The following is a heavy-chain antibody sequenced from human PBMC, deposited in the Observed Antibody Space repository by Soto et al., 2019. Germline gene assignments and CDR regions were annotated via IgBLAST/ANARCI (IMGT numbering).Heavy chain of an antibody. V-gene: IGHV3-66*01. J-gene: IGHJ3*02. CDR2: VYSGGST. CDR3: ARAPALFGVISGAFDI. CDR1: GLTVSADY. D-gene: IGHD3-3*01. Sequence: PGECLKISCVASGLTVSADYMSWVRQAAGKGLEWVSVVYSGGSTYYADSVKGRFTVSRDSSENSLYLQMNSLRIEDTAVYHCARAPALFGVISGAFDIWGQGTTVTVSS.